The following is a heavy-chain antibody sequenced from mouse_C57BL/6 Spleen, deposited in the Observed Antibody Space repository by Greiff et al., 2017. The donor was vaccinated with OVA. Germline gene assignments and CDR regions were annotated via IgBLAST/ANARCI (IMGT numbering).Heavy chain of an antibody. CDR2: INPNNGGT. CDR1: GYTFTDYN. J-gene: IGHJ1*03. V-gene: IGHV1-22*01. CDR3: ARSGYYRGCWYFDV. D-gene: IGHD2-14*01. Sequence: VQLQQSGPELVKPGASVKMSCKASGYTFTDYNMHWVKQSHGKSLEWIGYINPNNGGTSYNQKFKGKATLTVNKSSSTAYMQLRSLPSEESAVYYSARSGYYRGCWYFDVWGTGTTVTVSS.